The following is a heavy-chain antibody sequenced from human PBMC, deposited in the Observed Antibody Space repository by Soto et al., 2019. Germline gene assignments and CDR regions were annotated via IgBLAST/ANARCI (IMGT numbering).Heavy chain of an antibody. V-gene: IGHV3-30-3*01. J-gene: IGHJ6*02. CDR3: ARDRGYSGLYGMDV. CDR2: ISYDGSNK. Sequence: VQLVESGGGVVQPGRSLRLSCAASGFTFSSYAMHWVRQAPGKGLEWVAVISYDGSNKYYADSVKGRFTISRDNSKNTLYLQMNSLRAEDTAVYYCARDRGYSGLYGMDVWGQGTTVTVSS. CDR1: GFTFSSYA. D-gene: IGHD5-12*01.